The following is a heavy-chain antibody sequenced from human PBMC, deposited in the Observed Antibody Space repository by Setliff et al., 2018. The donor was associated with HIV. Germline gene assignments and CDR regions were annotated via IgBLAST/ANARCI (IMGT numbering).Heavy chain of an antibody. V-gene: IGHV4-38-2*01. CDR2: IYHSGST. J-gene: IGHJ4*02. CDR1: GYSLSSDYY. Sequence: SETLSLTCAVSGYSLSSDYYWGWIRQPPGKGLEWIASIYHSGSTYYNPSLKSRVIISLDTSKNQFSLKVNSVTAADTAIYYCARGVPLLPPNFWGQGTLVTVSS. CDR3: ARGVPLLPPNF. D-gene: IGHD2-15*01.